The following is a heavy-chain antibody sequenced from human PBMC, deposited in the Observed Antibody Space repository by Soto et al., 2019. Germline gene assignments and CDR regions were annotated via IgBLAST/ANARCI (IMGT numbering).Heavy chain of an antibody. J-gene: IGHJ6*02. CDR3: ARDWGVVVVAATPRSYYYYGMDV. V-gene: IGHV4-61*01. CDR1: GGSVSSGSYY. CDR2: IYYSGST. D-gene: IGHD2-15*01. Sequence: WETLSLTCTVSGGSVSSGSYYWSWIRQPPGKGLDWIGYIYYSGSTNYNPSLKSRVTISVDTSKNQVSLKLSSVTAADTAVYYCARDWGVVVVAATPRSYYYYGMDVWGQGTTVTVSS.